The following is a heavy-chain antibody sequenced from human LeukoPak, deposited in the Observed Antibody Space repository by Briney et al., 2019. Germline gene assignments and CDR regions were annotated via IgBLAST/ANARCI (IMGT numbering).Heavy chain of an antibody. V-gene: IGHV1-18*01. Sequence: WASVKVSCKASGYTFTSYGISWVRQAPGQGLEWMGWISAYKGNTNYAQKLQGRVTMTTDTSTSTAYMELRSLRSDDTAVYYCARDKGGYYYDSSGSRLGFNYWGQGTLVTVSS. CDR1: GYTFTSYG. CDR3: ARDKGGYYYDSSGSRLGFNY. D-gene: IGHD3-22*01. J-gene: IGHJ4*02. CDR2: ISAYKGNT.